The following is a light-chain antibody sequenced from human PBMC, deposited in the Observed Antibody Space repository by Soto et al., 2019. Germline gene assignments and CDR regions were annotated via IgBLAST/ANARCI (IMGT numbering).Light chain of an antibody. CDR1: SSNIGSNT. CDR3: AAWDDSLNGLV. Sequence: QSVLTQPPSASGTPGQRVTISCSGSSSNIGSNTVNWYQQLPGTAPKLLIYNNNQRPSGVPDRFSGSKSGTSASLAISGLQSDDEADYYWAAWDDSLNGLVFGAGTKVTVL. J-gene: IGLJ1*01. V-gene: IGLV1-44*01. CDR2: NNN.